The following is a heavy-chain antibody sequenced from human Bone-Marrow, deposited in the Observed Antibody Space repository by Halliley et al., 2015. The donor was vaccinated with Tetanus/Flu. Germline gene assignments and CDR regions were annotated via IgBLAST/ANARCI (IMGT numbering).Heavy chain of an antibody. J-gene: IGHJ4*02. D-gene: IGHD3-16*01. V-gene: IGHV3-30*03. CDR3: ARSDYGGNTGDY. CDR2: IFYDGTKR. CDR1: GFNFSNYG. Sequence: SLRLSCAASGFNFSNYGMHWVRQTPGKGLEWVVVIFYDGTKRFYADSVKGRFTISRDNSKNTLYLQMNSLRVEDTAVYFCARSDYGGNTGDYWGQGTLVTVSS.